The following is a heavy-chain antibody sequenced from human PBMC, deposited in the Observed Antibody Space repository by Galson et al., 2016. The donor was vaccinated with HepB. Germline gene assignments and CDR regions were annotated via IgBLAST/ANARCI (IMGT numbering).Heavy chain of an antibody. CDR1: GFSLTTTGAG. D-gene: IGHD6-19*01. V-gene: IGHV2-5*02. J-gene: IGHJ3*02. Sequence: PALVKPTQTLTLTCTFSGFSLTTTGAGVGWIRQPPGKALEWFALIYWDDDKRYRPSLKSRITLTRDTYKNQVVLNMTNMDPADTATYYCAHYRSGWFSTGPDAFDTWGQGTMVTVSS. CDR2: IYWDDDK. CDR3: AHYRSGWFSTGPDAFDT.